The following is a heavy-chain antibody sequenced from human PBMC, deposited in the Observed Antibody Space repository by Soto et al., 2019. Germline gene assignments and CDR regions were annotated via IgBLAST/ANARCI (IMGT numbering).Heavy chain of an antibody. CDR2: IHPADSEI. D-gene: IGHD6-19*01. V-gene: IGHV5-51*01. Sequence: GESLKISCKGSGYIFAGYWIGWVRQMPGKGLEWMGVIHPADSEIRYSPSFQGQVTMSADKSISTAYLQWSSLKASDTAIYYCARLTNIGVAQLDSWGQGTLVTVSS. J-gene: IGHJ5*01. CDR3: ARLTNIGVAQLDS. CDR1: GYIFAGYW.